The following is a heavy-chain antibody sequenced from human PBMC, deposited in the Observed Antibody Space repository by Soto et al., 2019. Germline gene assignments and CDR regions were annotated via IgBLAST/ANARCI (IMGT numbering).Heavy chain of an antibody. J-gene: IGHJ4*02. CDR3: ARGFYYGSGSYRALDY. Sequence: EVQLVESGGGLVQPGRSLRLSCAASGFTFDDYAMHWVRQAPGKGLEWVSGISWNSGSIGYVDSVKGRFTISRDNAKNSLYLQMNSLRAEDTALYYCARGFYYGSGSYRALDYWGQGTLVTVSS. CDR1: GFTFDDYA. CDR2: ISWNSGSI. V-gene: IGHV3-9*01. D-gene: IGHD3-10*01.